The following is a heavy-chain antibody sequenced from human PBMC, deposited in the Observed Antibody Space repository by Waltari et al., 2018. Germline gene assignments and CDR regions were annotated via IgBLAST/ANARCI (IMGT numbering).Heavy chain of an antibody. D-gene: IGHD6-19*01. J-gene: IGHJ4*02. V-gene: IGHV4-38-2*01. CDR1: GYSISSGYY. CDR2: IYHSGST. Sequence: QVQLQESGPGLVKPSETLSLTCAVSGYSISSGYYWGWIRQPPGKGLEWIGSIYHSGSTYYNPSLKSRVTISVDTSKNQFSLKLSSVTAADTAVYYCARSIAVAGTDYWGQGTLVIVSS. CDR3: ARSIAVAGTDY.